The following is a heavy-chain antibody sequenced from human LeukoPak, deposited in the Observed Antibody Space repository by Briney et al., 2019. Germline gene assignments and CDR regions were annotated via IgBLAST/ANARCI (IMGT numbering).Heavy chain of an antibody. V-gene: IGHV4-38-2*02. CDR3: AGQNNTYHHYNLGWFDP. CDR2: INHSGDT. CDR1: GDSISNDYY. Sequence: SETLSLTCSVSGDSISNDYYWGWIRQSPGEGLQWIGSINHSGDTYYRPSLKSRVTISVDTSKNQFSLQLSSVTPEDTAVYYCAGQNNTYHHYNLGWFDPWGQGTLVTVSS. D-gene: IGHD5-24*01. J-gene: IGHJ5*02.